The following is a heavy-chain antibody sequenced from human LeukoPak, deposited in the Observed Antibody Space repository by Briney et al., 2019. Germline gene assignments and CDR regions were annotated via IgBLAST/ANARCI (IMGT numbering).Heavy chain of an antibody. CDR2: IYYTGST. CDR3: AREEGIVEKGAFDI. J-gene: IGHJ3*02. V-gene: IGHV4-61*03. Sequence: PSETLSLTCTVSGDSVSSTTYYWSWIRQPPGKVLEWIGYIYYTGSTNYNPSLKSRVTISLDKPKNHFSLKLSSVTAADTAVYYCAREEGIVEKGAFDIWGQGTMVTVSS. D-gene: IGHD2-15*01. CDR1: GDSVSSTTYY.